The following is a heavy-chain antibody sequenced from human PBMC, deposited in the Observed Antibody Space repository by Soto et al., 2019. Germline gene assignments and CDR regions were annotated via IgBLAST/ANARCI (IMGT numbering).Heavy chain of an antibody. CDR3: ARGTGIAAAGTIYYGMDV. V-gene: IGHV4-34*01. Sequence: PSETLSLTCAVYGGSFSGYYLSWIRQPPGKGLEWIGEINHSGSTNYNPSLKSRVTISVDTSKNQFSLKLSSVTAADTAVYYCARGTGIAAAGTIYYGMDVWGQGTTVTVYS. CDR2: INHSGST. CDR1: GGSFSGYY. J-gene: IGHJ6*02. D-gene: IGHD6-13*01.